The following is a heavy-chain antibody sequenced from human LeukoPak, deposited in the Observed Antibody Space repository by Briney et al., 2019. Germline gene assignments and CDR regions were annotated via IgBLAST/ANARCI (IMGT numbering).Heavy chain of an antibody. J-gene: IGHJ5*02. CDR2: ISSSSSYI. CDR3: ARENSVVRGFRLDNWFDP. CDR1: GFTFSSYS. Sequence: GGSLRLSCAASGFTFSSYSMNWVRQAPGKGLEWVSSISSSSSYIYYTDSVKGRFTISRDNAKNSLYLQMNSLRAEDTAVYYCARENSVVRGFRLDNWFDPWGQGTLVTVSS. V-gene: IGHV3-21*01. D-gene: IGHD3-10*01.